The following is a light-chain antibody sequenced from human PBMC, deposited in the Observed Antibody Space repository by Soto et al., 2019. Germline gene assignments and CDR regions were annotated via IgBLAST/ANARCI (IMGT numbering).Light chain of an antibody. V-gene: IGKV3-20*01. CDR2: GAS. CDR1: QSLSSNY. J-gene: IGKJ1*01. CDR3: QEHGSSPRT. Sequence: EIVMTQSPATLSVSPGEIATLSFSASQSLSSNYLAWYQQRPGQAPRLLIYGASTRATGIPDRFSGSGSGTDFTLTISRLEPEDFAVYYCQEHGSSPRTFGQGTKVDIK.